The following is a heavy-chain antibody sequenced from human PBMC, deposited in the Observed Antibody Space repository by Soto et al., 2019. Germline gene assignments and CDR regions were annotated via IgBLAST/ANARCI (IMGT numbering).Heavy chain of an antibody. CDR3: AREITDHVVVVAAASYYYGMDV. CDR1: GFTFSSYG. J-gene: IGHJ6*02. D-gene: IGHD2-15*01. CDR2: IWYDGSNK. V-gene: IGHV3-33*01. Sequence: QVQLVESGGGVVQPGRSLRLSCAASGFTFSSYGMHWVRQAPGKGLEWVAVIWYDGSNKYYADSVKGRFTISRDNSKNTLYLQMNSLRAEDTAVYYCAREITDHVVVVAAASYYYGMDVWGQGTTVTVSS.